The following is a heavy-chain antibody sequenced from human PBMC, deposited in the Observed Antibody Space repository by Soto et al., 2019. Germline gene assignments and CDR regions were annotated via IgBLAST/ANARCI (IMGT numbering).Heavy chain of an antibody. CDR3: ASFDSSGYYFA. Sequence: ASVKVSCKASGYMFISYGINWVRQAPGQGLEWMGWIRPYNGDTKYAQNLQGRVTITADESTSTAYMELSSLRSEDTAVYYCASFDSSGYYFAWGQGTLVTVSS. J-gene: IGHJ4*02. CDR2: IRPYNGDT. CDR1: GYMFISYG. D-gene: IGHD3-22*01. V-gene: IGHV1-18*01.